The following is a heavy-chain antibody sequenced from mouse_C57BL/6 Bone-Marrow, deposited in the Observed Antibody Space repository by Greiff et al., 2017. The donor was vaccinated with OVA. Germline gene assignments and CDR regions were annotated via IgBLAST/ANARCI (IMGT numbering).Heavy chain of an antibody. CDR3: AREGYGNYPAWFAY. CDR2: IDPSDSYT. CDR1: GYTFTSYW. Sequence: QVQLQQSGAELVMPGASVKLSCKASGYTFTSYWMHWVKQRPGQGLEWIGEIDPSDSYTNYNQKFKGKSTLTVDKSSSTAYMQLSSLTSEYSAVYYCAREGYGNYPAWFAYWGQGTLVTVSA. V-gene: IGHV1-69*01. D-gene: IGHD2-10*02. J-gene: IGHJ3*01.